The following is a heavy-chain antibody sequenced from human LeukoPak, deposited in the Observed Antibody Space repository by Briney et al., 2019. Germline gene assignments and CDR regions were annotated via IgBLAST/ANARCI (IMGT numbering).Heavy chain of an antibody. CDR3: ARAGFTFSDYFGSFFDY. V-gene: IGHV3-48*01. D-gene: IGHD3-10*01. J-gene: IGHJ4*02. CDR2: ISSSSSTI. Sequence: GSLRLSCAASGFTFSSYGMHWVRQAPGKWLEWVSHISSSSSTIYYADSVKGRFTISRDNAKNSLYLQMNSLRAEDTAVYYCARAGFTFSDYFGSFFDYWGQGTLVTVSS. CDR1: GFTFSSYG.